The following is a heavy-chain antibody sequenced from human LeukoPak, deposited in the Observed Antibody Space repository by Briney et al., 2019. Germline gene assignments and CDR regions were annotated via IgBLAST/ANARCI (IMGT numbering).Heavy chain of an antibody. Sequence: GGSLRLSCSASGFTFSSYAMHWVHQAPGKGLEYVSAISSNGGSTYYADSVKGRFTISRDNSKNTLYLQMSSLRAEGTAVYYCVKDTSGYFDLWGRGTLVTVSS. CDR3: VKDTSGYFDL. J-gene: IGHJ2*01. D-gene: IGHD1-26*01. V-gene: IGHV3-64D*06. CDR2: ISSNGGST. CDR1: GFTFSSYA.